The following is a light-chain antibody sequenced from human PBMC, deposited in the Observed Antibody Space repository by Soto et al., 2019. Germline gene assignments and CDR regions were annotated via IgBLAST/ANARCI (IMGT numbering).Light chain of an antibody. V-gene: IGKV1-9*01. CDR3: QQLNSYPLLG. J-gene: IGKJ4*01. Sequence: DIELTQSPSFLSASVGDRVTITCRASQGISSYLAWYQQKPGKAPKLLSYAASTLQSGVPSRFRGSGSGTEFTLTISSLQPEDFANYYCQQLNSYPLLGFGGGTKVDI. CDR1: QGISSY. CDR2: AAS.